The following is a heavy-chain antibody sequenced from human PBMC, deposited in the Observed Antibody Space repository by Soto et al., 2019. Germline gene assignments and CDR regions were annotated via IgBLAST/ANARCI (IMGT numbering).Heavy chain of an antibody. J-gene: IGHJ4*02. CDR3: ARVDWDFWSGYNRVFDY. CDR1: GFTFSSYG. CDR2: ISAYNGNT. D-gene: IGHD3-3*01. Sequence: GASVKVSCKASGFTFSSYGISWVRQAPGQGLEWMGWISAYNGNTNYAQKFQGRVTTTTDTSTSTAYMELRSLRSDDTAVYYCARVDWDFWSGYNRVFDYWGQGTLVTVSS. V-gene: IGHV1-18*01.